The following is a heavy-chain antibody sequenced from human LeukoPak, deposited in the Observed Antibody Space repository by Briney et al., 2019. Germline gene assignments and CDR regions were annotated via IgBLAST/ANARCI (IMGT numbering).Heavy chain of an antibody. D-gene: IGHD3-22*01. CDR2: IYYSGST. Sequence: PSETLSLTCTVSGGSISSYYWSWIRQPPGKGLEWIGYIYYSGSTNYNPSLKSRVTISVDTSKNQFSLKLSSVTAADTAVYYCARIDPYYYDSSGYYSPYFDYWGQGTLVTVSS. CDR1: GGSISSYY. CDR3: ARIDPYYYDSSGYYSPYFDY. J-gene: IGHJ4*02. V-gene: IGHV4-59*01.